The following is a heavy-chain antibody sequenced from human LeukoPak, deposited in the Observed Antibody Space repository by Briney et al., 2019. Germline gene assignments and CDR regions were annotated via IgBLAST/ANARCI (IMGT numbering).Heavy chain of an antibody. V-gene: IGHV4-59*08. D-gene: IGHD3-22*01. CDR2: IYYSGST. Sequence: SETLSLTCTVSGGSISSYYWSWIRQPPGKGLEWIGYIYYSGSTNYNPSLKSRVTISVDTSKNQFSLKLSSVTAADTAVYYCARCDSSGYYYPFDYWGQGTLVTVSS. CDR1: GGSISSYY. CDR3: ARCDSSGYYYPFDY. J-gene: IGHJ4*02.